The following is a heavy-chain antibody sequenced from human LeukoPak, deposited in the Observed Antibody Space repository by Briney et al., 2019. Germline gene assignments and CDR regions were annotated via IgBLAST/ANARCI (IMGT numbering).Heavy chain of an antibody. CDR3: ARDTSGWYGAFEF. CDR1: GFRFSSYA. J-gene: IGHJ4*02. V-gene: IGHV3-23*01. CDR2: IVGNTAGTT. Sequence: GGSLRLSCEGSGFRFSSYAMSWVRQAPGKGPEWVSVIVGNTAGTTYYADSVKGRFTISRDSVKNTVDLQMSSLRAEDTAVYYCARDTSGWYGAFEFWGQGALVTVSS. D-gene: IGHD6-19*01.